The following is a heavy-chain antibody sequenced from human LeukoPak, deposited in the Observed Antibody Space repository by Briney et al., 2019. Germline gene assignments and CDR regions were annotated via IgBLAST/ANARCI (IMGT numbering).Heavy chain of an antibody. V-gene: IGHV3-48*02. Sequence: GGSLRLSCAASGFTFSSYSMNWVRQAPGKGLEWVSYISSSSTIYYADSVKGRFTISRDNAKNSLYLQMNSLRDEDTAVYYCARGPRYCTNGVCYTSHFDYWGQGTLVTVSS. D-gene: IGHD2-8*01. J-gene: IGHJ4*02. CDR3: ARGPRYCTNGVCYTSHFDY. CDR2: ISSSSTI. CDR1: GFTFSSYS.